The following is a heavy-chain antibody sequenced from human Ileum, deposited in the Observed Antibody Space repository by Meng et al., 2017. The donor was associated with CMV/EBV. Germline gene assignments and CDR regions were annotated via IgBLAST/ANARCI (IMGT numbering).Heavy chain of an antibody. Sequence: GESLKISCAGSGFTFSNCAMTWVRQAPGKGLEWVSAITVSGGGRYYAGSVKGRFTISRDNSQNTLYLQMNSLGADDTAIYYCAKSTPDHFDYYFGARGHGTLVTV. CDR1: GFTFSNCA. J-gene: IGHJ5*01. D-gene: IGHD1-26*01. V-gene: IGHV3-23*01. CDR3: AKSTPDHFDYYFGA. CDR2: ITVSGGGR.